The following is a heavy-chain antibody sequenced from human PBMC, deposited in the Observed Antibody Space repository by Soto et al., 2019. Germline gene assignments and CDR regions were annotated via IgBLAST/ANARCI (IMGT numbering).Heavy chain of an antibody. Sequence: QVQLQQWGAGLLKPSETLSLTCAVYGGSFTGYYWSWIRQPPGKGLEWIGEINHSGSTNYNPSLKSLITISVDASKRQFALKLGSVASGYTSVYYCAGLAVYDTFCYWGQGTLVTVSS. CDR2: INHSGST. D-gene: IGHD6-19*01. V-gene: IGHV4-34*01. CDR1: GGSFTGYY. CDR3: AGLAVYDTFCY. J-gene: IGHJ4*02.